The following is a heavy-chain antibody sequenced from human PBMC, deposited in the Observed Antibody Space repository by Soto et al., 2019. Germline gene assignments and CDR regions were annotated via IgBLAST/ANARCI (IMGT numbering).Heavy chain of an antibody. D-gene: IGHD3-9*01. CDR1: GGSISSGGYY. CDR2: IYYSGST. CDR3: VRCGVTILYRWFDP. V-gene: IGHV4-31*03. J-gene: IGHJ5*02. Sequence: QVQLQESGPGLVKPSQTLSLTCTVSGGSISSGGYYWSWIRQHPGKGLEWIGYIYYSGSTYYNPSLKSRVTISVDTSKNQFSLKLSSVTAADTAVYYCVRCGVTILYRWFDPWGQGTLVTVSS.